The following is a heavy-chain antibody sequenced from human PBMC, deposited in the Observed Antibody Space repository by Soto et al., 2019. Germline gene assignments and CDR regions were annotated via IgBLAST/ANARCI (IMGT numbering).Heavy chain of an antibody. V-gene: IGHV3-73*01. CDR3: RLRVDNLSSDY. CDR2: IRNKGNNYAT. J-gene: IGHJ4*02. CDR1: GFTFSGST. Sequence: GWSLRLSCEASGFTFSGSTVHWVRQASGKGLEWVGVIRNKGNNYATTYAASVKGRFTISRDDSKDTAYLHMNSLNTEDTAMYYLRLRVDNLSSDYWGQGTLVTVSS. D-gene: IGHD4-17*01.